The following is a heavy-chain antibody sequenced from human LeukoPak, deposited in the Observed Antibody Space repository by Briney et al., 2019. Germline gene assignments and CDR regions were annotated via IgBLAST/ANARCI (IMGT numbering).Heavy chain of an antibody. V-gene: IGHV4-34*01. CDR3: AREREDGYHPHFDY. CDR2: INHSGST. Sequence: SDTLSLTCAVYGGSFSGYYWSWIRQPPGKGLEWIGEINHSGSTNYNPSLKSRVTISVDTSKNQFSLKLSSVTAADTAVYYCAREREDGYHPHFDYWGQGTLVTVSS. CDR1: GGSFSGYY. J-gene: IGHJ4*02. D-gene: IGHD5-12*01.